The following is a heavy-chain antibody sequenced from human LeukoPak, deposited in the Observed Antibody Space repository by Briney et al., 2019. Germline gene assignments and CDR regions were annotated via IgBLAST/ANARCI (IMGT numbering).Heavy chain of an antibody. V-gene: IGHV3-23*01. CDR1: GFTFSSYA. Sequence: GGSLRLSCAASGFTFSSYAMSWVRQAPGKGLEWVSVISGSGGSTYYADSVKGRFTISRDDAKNSLYLQLNSLRVEDTAVYYCVRDLHWGFDYWGQGTQVTVSS. CDR3: VRDLHWGFDY. D-gene: IGHD7-27*01. J-gene: IGHJ4*02. CDR2: ISGSGGST.